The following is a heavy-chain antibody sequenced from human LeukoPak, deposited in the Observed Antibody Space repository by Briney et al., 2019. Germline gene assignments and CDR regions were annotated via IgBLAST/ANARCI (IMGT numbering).Heavy chain of an antibody. Sequence: GGSLTLSCAASGFTFSSYSMNWVRQAPGKGLEWVSSISSSSSYIYYADSVRGRFTISRDNAKNSLYLQMSSLRAEDTAVYYCAREVRVAGAIDYWGQGTLVTVYS. CDR1: GFTFSSYS. D-gene: IGHD6-19*01. J-gene: IGHJ4*02. V-gene: IGHV3-21*01. CDR3: AREVRVAGAIDY. CDR2: ISSSSSYI.